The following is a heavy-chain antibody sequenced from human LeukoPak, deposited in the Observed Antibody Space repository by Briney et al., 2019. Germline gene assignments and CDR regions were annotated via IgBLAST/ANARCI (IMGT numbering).Heavy chain of an antibody. J-gene: IGHJ4*01. CDR2: NSGRT. CDR1: GYSISSGYY. D-gene: IGHD1-20*01. Sequence: SETLSLTCTVSGYSISSGYYWGWIRPPPGKGLEWIGNNSGRTYYNPSLKSRVTISVERSKNQVSLKLRSVTAADTALYYCARRITGTTSDSFDYWGHGTLVTVSS. V-gene: IGHV4-38-2*02. CDR3: ARRITGTTSDSFDY.